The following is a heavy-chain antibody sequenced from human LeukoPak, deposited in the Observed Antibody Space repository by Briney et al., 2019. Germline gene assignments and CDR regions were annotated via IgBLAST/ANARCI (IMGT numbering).Heavy chain of an antibody. CDR3: ARVWTVNPYYYDSSGMFYFDY. D-gene: IGHD3-22*01. CDR2: INPNSGGT. J-gene: IGHJ4*02. V-gene: IGHV1-2*02. Sequence: ASVKVSCKASGYTFTCYYMHWVRQAPGQGLEWMGWINPNSGGTNYAQKFQGRVTMTRDTSISTAYMELSRLRSDDTAVYYCARVWTVNPYYYDSSGMFYFDYWGQGTLVTVSS. CDR1: GYTFTCYY.